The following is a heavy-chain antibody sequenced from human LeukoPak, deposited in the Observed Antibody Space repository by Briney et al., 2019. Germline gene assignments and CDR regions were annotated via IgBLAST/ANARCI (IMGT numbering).Heavy chain of an antibody. CDR2: IYYSGST. CDR1: GGSINSGGYY. CDR3: ARDRNSGSYSDYYYYIDV. J-gene: IGHJ6*03. V-gene: IGHV4-31*03. Sequence: PSQTLSLTCTVSGGSINSGGYYWTWIRQHPGKGLEWIGYIYYSGSTYYNPSLKSRLTISLDMSKNQFSLRLSSVTAADTAVYYCARDRNSGSYSDYYYYIDVWGKGTTVTVSS. D-gene: IGHD1-26*01.